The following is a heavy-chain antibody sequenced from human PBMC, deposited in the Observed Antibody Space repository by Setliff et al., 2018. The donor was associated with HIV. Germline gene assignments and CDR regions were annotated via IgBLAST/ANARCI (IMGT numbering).Heavy chain of an antibody. CDR1: GLTVSTNF. Sequence: PGGSLRLSCVVSGLTVSTNFMTWVRQAPGKGLQWVSSISASSSYIYYTDSVKGRFTISRDNTQNSLYLQMSSLRAEDTAVYYCATAGDLEENDFWGQGTLVTVSS. D-gene: IGHD3-16*01. V-gene: IGHV3-21*01. CDR3: ATAGDLEENDF. J-gene: IGHJ4*02. CDR2: ISASSSYI.